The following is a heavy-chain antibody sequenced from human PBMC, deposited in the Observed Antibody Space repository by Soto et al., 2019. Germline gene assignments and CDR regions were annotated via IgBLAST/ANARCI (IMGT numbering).Heavy chain of an antibody. CDR1: GGSVSSGSYY. D-gene: IGHD3-10*01. CDR3: ARETYYGSGTYYTTDY. J-gene: IGHJ4*02. CDR2: IHYSGST. Sequence: SETLSLTCAVSGGSVSSGSYYWSWIRQPPWKGLEWIGYIHYSGSTNYNPSLKSRVTISIDTSKNQFSLKLSSVTAADTAVYYCARETYYGSGTYYTTDYWGQGTLVTVSS. V-gene: IGHV4-61*01.